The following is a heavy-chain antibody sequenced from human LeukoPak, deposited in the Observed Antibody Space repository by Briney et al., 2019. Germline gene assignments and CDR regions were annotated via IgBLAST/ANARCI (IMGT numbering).Heavy chain of an antibody. Sequence: SVKVSCKASGGTFSSYAISWVRQAPGQGLEWMGRIIPIFGIANYAQKFQGRVTITPDKSTSTAYMELSSLRSEDTAVYYCARMQGDYGDYVDYWGQGTLVTVSS. V-gene: IGHV1-69*04. CDR2: IIPIFGIA. J-gene: IGHJ4*02. CDR1: GGTFSSYA. D-gene: IGHD4-17*01. CDR3: ARMQGDYGDYVDY.